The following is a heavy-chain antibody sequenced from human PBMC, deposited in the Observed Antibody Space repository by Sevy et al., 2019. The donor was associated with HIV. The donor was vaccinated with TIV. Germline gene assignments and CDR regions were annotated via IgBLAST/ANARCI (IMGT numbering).Heavy chain of an antibody. Sequence: GGSLSLSCAASGFTFSSYGMHWVRQAPGKGLEWVAVISYDGSNKYYADSVKGRFTIFRDNSKNTLYLQMNSLRAEDTAVYFCAKDGNLGGAFDIWGQGTMVTVSS. J-gene: IGHJ3*02. D-gene: IGHD3-10*01. V-gene: IGHV3-30*18. CDR2: ISYDGSNK. CDR3: AKDGNLGGAFDI. CDR1: GFTFSSYG.